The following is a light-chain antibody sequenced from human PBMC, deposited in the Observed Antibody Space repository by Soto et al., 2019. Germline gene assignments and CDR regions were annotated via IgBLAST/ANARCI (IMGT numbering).Light chain of an antibody. V-gene: IGKV1-27*01. CDR3: QKFNAGPT. CDR2: AAS. Sequence: DIQMTQSPSSLSASVGDRVTITCRASQAISNYLAWYQQKPGKVPTLLIYAASTLQSGVPSRFSGSGSGTDFTHTIRSLQPDAAATYYCQKFNAGPTFGGGTKVEI. CDR1: QAISNY. J-gene: IGKJ4*01.